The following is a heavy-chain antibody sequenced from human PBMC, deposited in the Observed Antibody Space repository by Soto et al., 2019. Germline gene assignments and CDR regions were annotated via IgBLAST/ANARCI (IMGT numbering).Heavy chain of an antibody. CDR2: IVVGSGNT. Sequence: QIQLVQSGPEVKKPGTSVKVSCKASGFSFSSSVVQWVRXXXXXXXEWIGWIVVGSGNTNYAQKFQERVTITRDMSTDTAYMELSSLXXXXXXXXXXXXXXXXXXXXXXYYYGMDVWGQGTTVTVSS. V-gene: IGHV1-58*01. CDR3: XXXXXXXXXXXXYYYGMDV. J-gene: IGHJ6*02. CDR1: GFSFSSSV.